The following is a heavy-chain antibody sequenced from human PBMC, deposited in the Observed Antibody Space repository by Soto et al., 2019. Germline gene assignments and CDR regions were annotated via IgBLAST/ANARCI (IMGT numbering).Heavy chain of an antibody. CDR1: GFTFSSYA. CDR2: ISGSGGST. V-gene: IGHV3-23*01. CDR3: AKDYLELRSYYYYGMDV. J-gene: IGHJ6*02. Sequence: GGSLRLSCAASGFTFSSYAMSWVRQAPGKGLECVSAISGSGGSTYYADAVKGRFTISRDNPKNTLYLQMNSLRPEDTAVYYCAKDYLELRSYYYYGMDVWGQGTTVTVSS. D-gene: IGHD1-7*01.